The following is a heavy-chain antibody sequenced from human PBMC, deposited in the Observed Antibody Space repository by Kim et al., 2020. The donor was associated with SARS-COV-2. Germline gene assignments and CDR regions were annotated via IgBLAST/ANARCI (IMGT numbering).Heavy chain of an antibody. V-gene: IGHV4-59*01. CDR1: SESIRSYY. CDR3: ARSEGRASCLQFDY. D-gene: IGHD2-2*01. Sequence: SETLSLTCSVSSESIRSYYCSWIRQLPGKGLEWLGYIYYSGSTDYNPSLKTRVTISWDTSKNQFSLDLTSVTDADTAVYYCARSEGRASCLQFDYWGPG. J-gene: IGHJ4*02. CDR2: IYYSGST.